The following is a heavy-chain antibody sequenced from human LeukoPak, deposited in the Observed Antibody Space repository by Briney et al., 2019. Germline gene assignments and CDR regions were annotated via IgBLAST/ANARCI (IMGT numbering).Heavy chain of an antibody. CDR3: ARDQGGYNAFDI. V-gene: IGHV3-21*01. CDR1: GFTFSDYS. D-gene: IGHD5-12*01. J-gene: IGHJ3*02. Sequence: GGSLRLSCAASGFTFSDYSMNWVRQAPGKGLEWVSLITSGSSYIYYADSVRGRFTISRDNAKTSLYLQLNNLRAEDTAVYYCARDQGGYNAFDIWGQGTMVTVSS. CDR2: ITSGSSYI.